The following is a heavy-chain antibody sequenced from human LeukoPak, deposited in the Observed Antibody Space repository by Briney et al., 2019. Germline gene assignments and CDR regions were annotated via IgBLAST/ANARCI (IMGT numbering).Heavy chain of an antibody. V-gene: IGHV4-39*01. Sequence: SETLSLTCTVSGDSISSSSYYWDWIRQPPGKGLEWIGNVYYSMNTYYNPSLKSRVTISVDTSKNQFSLKLSSVTAADTAIYYCARHSRSAYSGYENAFDIWGQGTVVTVSS. CDR2: VYYSMNT. J-gene: IGHJ3*02. D-gene: IGHD5-12*01. CDR3: ARHSRSAYSGYENAFDI. CDR1: GDSISSSSYY.